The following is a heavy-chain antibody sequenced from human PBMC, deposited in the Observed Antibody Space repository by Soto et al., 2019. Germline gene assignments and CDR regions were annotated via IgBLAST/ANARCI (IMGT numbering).Heavy chain of an antibody. D-gene: IGHD6-13*01. V-gene: IGHV4-34*01. CDR3: ARGRGRAAAAWFDP. CDR1: VGSFSGYY. J-gene: IGHJ5*02. CDR2: INHSGST. Sequence: SETLSLTCAVYVGSFSGYYWSWIRQPPGKGLEWIGEINHSGSTNYNPSLKSRVTISVDTSKNQFSLKLSSVTAADTAVYYCARGRGRAAAAWFDPWGQGTLVTVSS.